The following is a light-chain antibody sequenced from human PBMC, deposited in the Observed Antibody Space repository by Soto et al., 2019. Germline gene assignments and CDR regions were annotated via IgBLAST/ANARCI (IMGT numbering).Light chain of an antibody. CDR2: DVS. Sequence: QSALTQPASVSGSPGQSITISCTGTISVVGGYNTVSWYQQHPGKVPKLMIHDVSDRPSWVSDRFSGSKSGNTASLTISGLQAEDEADYYCSSYTTSISYVFGSGTKVTVL. V-gene: IGLV2-14*01. CDR1: ISVVGGYNT. J-gene: IGLJ1*01. CDR3: SSYTTSISYV.